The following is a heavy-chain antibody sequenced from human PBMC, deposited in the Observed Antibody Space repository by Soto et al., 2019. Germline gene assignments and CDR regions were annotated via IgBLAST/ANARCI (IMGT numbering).Heavy chain of an antibody. CDR2: IYYSCST. V-gene: IGHV4-39*01. Sequence: QLQLQESGPGLVKPSETLSLTCTLSGGSIPSSSYYWGWIRQPPGKGLEWIGSIYYSCSTYYNPALKSRVTISVGTSNNRFSLNLSSVTAADTAVYYCARHVAALYYYYYYGMDVWGQGTTVTVSS. CDR1: GGSIPSSSYY. D-gene: IGHD6-13*01. J-gene: IGHJ6*02. CDR3: ARHVAALYYYYYYGMDV.